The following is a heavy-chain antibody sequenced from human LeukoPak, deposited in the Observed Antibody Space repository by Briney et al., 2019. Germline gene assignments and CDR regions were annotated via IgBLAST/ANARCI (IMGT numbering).Heavy chain of an antibody. CDR1: GGSISRYY. CDR2: IYYSGST. V-gene: IGHV4-59*01. Sequence: SETLSLTCTVSGGSISRYYWSWIRQPPGKGLEWIGYIYYSGSTNYNPSLKSRVTISVDTSKNQFSLKLSSVTAADTAVYYCARGAVAGRFSLRPTGAYYMDVWGKGTTVTISS. CDR3: ARGAVAGRFSLRPTGAYYMDV. J-gene: IGHJ6*03. D-gene: IGHD6-13*01.